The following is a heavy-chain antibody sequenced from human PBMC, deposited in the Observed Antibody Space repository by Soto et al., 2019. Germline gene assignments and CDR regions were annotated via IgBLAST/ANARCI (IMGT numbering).Heavy chain of an antibody. J-gene: IGHJ3*02. CDR2: INHSGSA. V-gene: IGHV4-34*01. D-gene: IGHD3-22*01. CDR1: GGSFSGYY. Sequence: PSETLSLTCAVYGGSFSGYYWSSIRQPPGKGLEWIGEINHSGSANYNPSLKSRVTISVDTSKNQFSLKLSSVTAEGTAVYYCARCGYYDSSDAFDIWGQGTMVTVSS. CDR3: ARCGYYDSSDAFDI.